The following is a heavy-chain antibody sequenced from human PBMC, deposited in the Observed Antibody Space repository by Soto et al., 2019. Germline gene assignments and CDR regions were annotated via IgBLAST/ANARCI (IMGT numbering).Heavy chain of an antibody. J-gene: IGHJ4*02. D-gene: IGHD3-22*01. CDR3: AKEQTPNYSDSSHYPEPFDD. Sequence: GGSLRLSCAASGFTFRNYSMHWVRQAPGKGLEWVALISFDGNNRYYADSVKGRFTISRDNSKNTLYLEMNSLRAEDTAVYYCAKEQTPNYSDSSHYPEPFDDWGQGTLVTVSS. CDR1: GFTFRNYS. V-gene: IGHV3-30*18. CDR2: ISFDGNNR.